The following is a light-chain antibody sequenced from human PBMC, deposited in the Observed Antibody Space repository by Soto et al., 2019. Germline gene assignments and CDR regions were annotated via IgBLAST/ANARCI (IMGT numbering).Light chain of an antibody. CDR1: RSVSSY. Sequence: EIVLTQSPATLSLSPGERATLSCGASRSVSSYLAWYQQKPGQAPRLLIYDASYRATGIPARFSGYGSGTVFTLNISTLEPEDFAVIYCQHRSYWPPQLTLGGGTKVEIK. CDR3: QHRSYWPPQLT. J-gene: IGKJ4*01. V-gene: IGKV3-11*01. CDR2: DAS.